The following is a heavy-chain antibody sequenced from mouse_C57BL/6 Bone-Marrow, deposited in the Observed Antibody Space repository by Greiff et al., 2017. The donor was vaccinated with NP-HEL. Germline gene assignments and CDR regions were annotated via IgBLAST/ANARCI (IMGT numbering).Heavy chain of an antibody. V-gene: IGHV1-59*01. CDR1: GYTFTSYW. Sequence: QVQLQQPGAELVRPGTSVKLSCKASGYTFTSYWMHWVKQRPGQGLEWIGVIDPSDSYTNYNQKFKGKATLTVDTSSSTAYMQLSSLTSEDSAVFSCERVCTMVKWFVYWGRGTLVIVSA. CDR3: ERVCTMVKWFVY. J-gene: IGHJ3*01. D-gene: IGHD2-13*01. CDR2: IDPSDSYT.